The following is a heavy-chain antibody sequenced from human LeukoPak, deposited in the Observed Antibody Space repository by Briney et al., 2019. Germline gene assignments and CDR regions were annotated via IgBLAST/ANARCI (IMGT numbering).Heavy chain of an antibody. CDR1: GGTFSSYA. V-gene: IGHV1-69*05. J-gene: IGHJ6*03. D-gene: IGHD5-12*01. CDR3: ARGEGSGDERDYYYYYMDV. CDR2: IIPIFGTA. Sequence: SVKVSCKASGGTFSSYAISWVRQAPGQGLEWMGGIIPIFGTANYAQKFQGRVTITTDESTSTAYVELSSLRSEDTAVYYCARGEGSGDERDYYYYYMDVWGKGTAVTVSS.